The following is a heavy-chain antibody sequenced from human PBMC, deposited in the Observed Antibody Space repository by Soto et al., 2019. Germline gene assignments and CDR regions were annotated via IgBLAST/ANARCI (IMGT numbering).Heavy chain of an antibody. CDR2: IYYSGST. V-gene: IGHV4-31*03. CDR1: GGSISSGGYY. Sequence: QVQLQESGPGLVKPSQTLSLTCTVSGGSISSGGYYWSWIRQHPGKGLEWIGYIYYSGSTYYNPSLKSRGNISGDTSKNPFSLKLSSGTAADTAVYYCARGRSSTSPYPIGYWGQGTLVTVSS. CDR3: ARGRSSTSPYPIGY. D-gene: IGHD2-2*01. J-gene: IGHJ4*02.